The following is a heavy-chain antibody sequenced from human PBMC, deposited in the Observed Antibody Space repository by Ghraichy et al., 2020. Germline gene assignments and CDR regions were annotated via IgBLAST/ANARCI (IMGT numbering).Heavy chain of an antibody. D-gene: IGHD4-17*01. V-gene: IGHV3-64*01. J-gene: IGHJ3*01. CDR3: ARERGLTVTDDAFDF. CDR2: ISSNGGST. Sequence: GGSLRLSCAASGFTFSSYAMHWVRQAPGKGLEYVSAISSNGGSTYYANSVKGRFTISRDNSKNTLYLQMGSLRAEDMAVYYCARERGLTVTDDAFDFWGQGTMVTVSS. CDR1: GFTFSSYA.